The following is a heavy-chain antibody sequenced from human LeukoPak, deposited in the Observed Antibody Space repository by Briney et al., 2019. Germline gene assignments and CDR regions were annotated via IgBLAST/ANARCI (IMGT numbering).Heavy chain of an antibody. J-gene: IGHJ4*02. CDR1: GYTLTELS. V-gene: IGHV1-24*01. CDR2: FDPEDGET. Sequence: ASVKVSCKVSGYTLTELSMHWVRQAPGKVLEWMGGFDPEDGETIYAQKFQGRVTMTEDTSTDTAYMELSSLRSEDTAVYYCATWYSSGWYRTFDYWGQGTLVTVSS. D-gene: IGHD6-19*01. CDR3: ATWYSSGWYRTFDY.